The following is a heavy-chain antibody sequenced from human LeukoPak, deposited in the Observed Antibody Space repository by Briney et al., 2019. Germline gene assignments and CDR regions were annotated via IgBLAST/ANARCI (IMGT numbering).Heavy chain of an antibody. CDR3: ALLLDRDGNAFDI. Sequence: GASVKVSCKASGYTFTSYGISWVRQAPGQGLEWMGWISAYNGNTNYAQKLQGRVTMTTDTSTSTAYMELRSLRSDDTAVYYCALLLDRDGNAFDIWGQGTMVSVSS. CDR1: GYTFTSYG. J-gene: IGHJ3*02. V-gene: IGHV1-18*01. D-gene: IGHD2-8*02. CDR2: ISAYNGNT.